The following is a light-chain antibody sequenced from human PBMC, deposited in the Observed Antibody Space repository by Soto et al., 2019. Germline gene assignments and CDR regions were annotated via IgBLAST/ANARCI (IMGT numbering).Light chain of an antibody. CDR1: SSDVGGYNY. Sequence: QSVLTQPPSVSGSPGQSITISCTGTSSDVGGYNYVSWYQHHPGKAPKLMIYDVSNRPSGVSNRFSGSKSGNTASLTISGLQPEDEADYYCCSYTTSNTRQIVFGTGTKLTVL. CDR2: DVS. J-gene: IGLJ1*01. V-gene: IGLV2-14*03. CDR3: CSYTTSNTRQIV.